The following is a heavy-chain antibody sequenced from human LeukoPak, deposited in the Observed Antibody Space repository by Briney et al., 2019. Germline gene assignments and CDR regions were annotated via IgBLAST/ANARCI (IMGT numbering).Heavy chain of an antibody. J-gene: IGHJ6*02. CDR1: GYTFTVYY. V-gene: IGHV1-2*02. CDR2: INPNSGGT. CDR3: AREGGYYYGSGSYRRYYYGMDV. D-gene: IGHD3-10*01. Sequence: GASVKVSSKASGYTFTVYYMHGVRQAPGQGREWMGWINPNSGGTNYAQKLQSRVTMTTDTSTSTAYMELRRLRSDDTAVYYCAREGGYYYGSGSYRRYYYGMDVWGQGTTVTVSS.